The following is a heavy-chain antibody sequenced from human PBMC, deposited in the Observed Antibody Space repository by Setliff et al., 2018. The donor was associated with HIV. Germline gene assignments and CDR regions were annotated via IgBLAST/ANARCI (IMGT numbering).Heavy chain of an antibody. CDR1: DFTFSNAW. Sequence: PGGSLRLSCVASDFTFSNAWMNWVRQAPGKGLEWVSAISGSGGSTYYADSVKGRFTISRDNAKNSLLLQMNSLRAEDTAVYHCAREIRAGNYPPYSYYFYMDVWGKGTTVTVSS. CDR2: ISGSGGST. CDR3: AREIRAGNYPPYSYYFYMDV. J-gene: IGHJ6*03. V-gene: IGHV3-21*01. D-gene: IGHD4-4*01.